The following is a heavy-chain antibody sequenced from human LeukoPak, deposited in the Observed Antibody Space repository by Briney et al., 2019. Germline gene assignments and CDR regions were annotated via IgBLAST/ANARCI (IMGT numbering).Heavy chain of an antibody. CDR1: GYTFTGYY. CDR3: ARDAGYSSSWYFHYGMDV. Sequence: GASVRVSCKASGYTFTGYYMHWVRQAPGQGLEWMGWINPNSGGTNYARKVQGRVTMTRDTSISTAYMELSRLRSDDTAVYYCARDAGYSSSWYFHYGMDVWGQGTTVTVSS. D-gene: IGHD6-13*01. J-gene: IGHJ6*02. V-gene: IGHV1-2*02. CDR2: INPNSGGT.